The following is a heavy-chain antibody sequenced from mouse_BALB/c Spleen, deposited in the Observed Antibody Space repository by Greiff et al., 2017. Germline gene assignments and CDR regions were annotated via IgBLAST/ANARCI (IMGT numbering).Heavy chain of an antibody. V-gene: IGHV5-17*02. D-gene: IGHD1-1*02. CDR3: ARYPSYYGAMDY. Sequence: EVMLVESGGGLVQPGGSRKLSCAASGFTFSSFGMHWVRQAPEKGLEWVAYISSGSSTIYYADTVKGRFTISRDNPKNTLFLQMTSLRSEDTAMYYCARYPSYYGAMDYWGQGTSVTVSS. CDR2: ISSGSSTI. CDR1: GFTFSSFG. J-gene: IGHJ4*01.